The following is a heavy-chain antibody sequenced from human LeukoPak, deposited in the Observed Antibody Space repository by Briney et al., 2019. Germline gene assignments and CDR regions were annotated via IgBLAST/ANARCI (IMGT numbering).Heavy chain of an antibody. D-gene: IGHD3-22*01. V-gene: IGHV3-9*01. Sequence: GGSLRLSCAASGFTFDDYAMHWVRQAPGKGLEWVSGISWNSGSIGYADSVKGRFTISRDNSKNTLYLQMNSLRAEDTAVYYCAKGVDYYDSSGPVYYYYYGMDVWGQGTTVTVSS. CDR2: ISWNSGSI. CDR3: AKGVDYYDSSGPVYYYYYGMDV. CDR1: GFTFDDYA. J-gene: IGHJ6*02.